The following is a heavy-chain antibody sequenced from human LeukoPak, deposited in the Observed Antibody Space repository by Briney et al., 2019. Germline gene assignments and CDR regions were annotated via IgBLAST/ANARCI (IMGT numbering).Heavy chain of an antibody. D-gene: IGHD3-22*01. CDR2: INHSGST. CDR1: GGSFSGYY. J-gene: IGHJ4*02. V-gene: IGHV4-34*01. CDR3: AAYYYDSSGYYYFDY. Sequence: MASETLSLTCAVYGGSFSGYYWSWIRLPPGKGLEWIGEINHSGSTNYNPSLKSRVTISVDTSKNQFSLKLSSVTAADTAVYYCAAYYYDSSGYYYFDYWGQGTLVTVSS.